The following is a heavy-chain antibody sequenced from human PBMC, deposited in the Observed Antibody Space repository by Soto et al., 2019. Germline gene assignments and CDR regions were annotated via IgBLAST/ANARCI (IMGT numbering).Heavy chain of an antibody. V-gene: IGHV4-31*03. CDR2: IYYSGST. J-gene: IGHJ6*02. CDR3: ARALLRFLEGGMDV. D-gene: IGHD3-3*01. CDR1: GGSISSGGYY. Sequence: SETLSLTCTVSGGSISSGGYYWSWIRQHPGKGLEWIGYIYYSGSTYYNPSLKSRVTISVDTSKNQFSLKLSSVTAADTAVYYCARALLRFLEGGMDVWGQGTTVTVSS.